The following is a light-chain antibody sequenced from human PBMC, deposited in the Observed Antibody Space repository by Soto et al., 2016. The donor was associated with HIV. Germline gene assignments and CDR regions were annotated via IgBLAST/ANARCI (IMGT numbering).Light chain of an antibody. V-gene: IGLV3-1*01. CDR3: QAWDSTTAV. Sequence: SYGLTQPPSVSVSPGQTASISCFSDELGHKYVWWYQQKPGHSPLLVMSQNDKRPSGIPERFSGSNSGNTATLTITGSQAMDEADYYCQAWDSTTAVFGGGTKLIVL. CDR1: ELGHKY. J-gene: IGLJ2*01. CDR2: QND.